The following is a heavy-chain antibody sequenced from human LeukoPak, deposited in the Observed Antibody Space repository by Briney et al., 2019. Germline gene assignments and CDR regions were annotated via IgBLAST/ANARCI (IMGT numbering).Heavy chain of an antibody. CDR2: ISSCSSTI. Sequence: GGSLRLSCAASGFTFSSYSMNWVRQAPGEGLEWVSFISSCSSTIYYADSVKGRFTISRDNAKNSLYLQMNSLRAEDTAVYYCARDRGGSYSAIDYWGQGTLVTVSS. CDR1: GFTFSSYS. V-gene: IGHV3-48*04. D-gene: IGHD1-26*01. J-gene: IGHJ4*02. CDR3: ARDRGGSYSAIDY.